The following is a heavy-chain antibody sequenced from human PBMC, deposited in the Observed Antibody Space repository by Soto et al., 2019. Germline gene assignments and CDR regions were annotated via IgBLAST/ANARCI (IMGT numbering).Heavy chain of an antibody. J-gene: IGHJ6*02. V-gene: IGHV5-51*01. CDR2: IYPGDSDT. CDR3: ARLNFYGDYPYFYGMDV. CDR1: GYSFTSYW. D-gene: IGHD4-17*01. Sequence: GESLKISCKGSGYSFTSYWIGWVRQMPGKGLEWMGIIYPGDSDTRYSPSFQGQVTISADKSISTAYLQWSSLKASDTAMYYCARLNFYGDYPYFYGMDVWGQGTTVTVSS.